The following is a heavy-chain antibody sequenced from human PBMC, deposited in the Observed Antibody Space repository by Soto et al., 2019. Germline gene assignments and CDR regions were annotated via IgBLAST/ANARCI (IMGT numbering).Heavy chain of an antibody. CDR2: ISVSGYIA. CDR3: EKFSGAVYYYGMDV. J-gene: IGHJ6*02. Sequence: GWSLRLSCAASGFTFSSYAMSWVRQSPGKGLEWVAGISVSGYIAYYADSVKGRFTISRDNSKNTLYLQMNSLRAEDTAVSYCEKFSGAVYYYGMDVWGQGATVTVSS. CDR1: GFTFSSYA. V-gene: IGHV3-23*01.